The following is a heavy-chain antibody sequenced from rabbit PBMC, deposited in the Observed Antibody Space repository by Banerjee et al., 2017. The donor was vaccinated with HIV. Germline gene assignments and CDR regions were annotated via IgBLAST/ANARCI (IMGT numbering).Heavy chain of an antibody. V-gene: IGHV1S45*01. CDR2: INTSSGNT. CDR1: GSDFSSNA. Sequence: QEQLVESGGGLVQPEGSLTLTCKASGSDFSSNAMCWVRQAPGKGLELIACINTSSGNTVYATWAKGRFTISRTSSTTVALQMTSLTAADTATYFCARDLAGVIGWNFNLWGRGTLVTVS. D-gene: IGHD4-1*01. CDR3: ARDLAGVIGWNFNL. J-gene: IGHJ4*01.